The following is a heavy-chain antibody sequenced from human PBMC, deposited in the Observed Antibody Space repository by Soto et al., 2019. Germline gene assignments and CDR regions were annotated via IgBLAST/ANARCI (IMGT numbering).Heavy chain of an antibody. CDR2: IYNSGST. J-gene: IGHJ4*01. Sequence: QVQLQESGPGLVKPSQTLSLTCTVSGGSISSGGYYWSWIRQHPGKGLEWIGYIYNSGSTYYNPSLKSRVTISVDTSKNQFSLKLTSVTAADTAVYYCAGIVAVAAAMFDCWGQGTLVTVSS. V-gene: IGHV4-31*03. D-gene: IGHD2-2*01. CDR3: AGIVAVAAAMFDC. CDR1: GGSISSGGYY.